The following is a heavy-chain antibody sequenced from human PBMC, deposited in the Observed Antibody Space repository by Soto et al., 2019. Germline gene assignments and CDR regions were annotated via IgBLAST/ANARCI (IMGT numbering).Heavy chain of an antibody. CDR1: RFTVSTHY. V-gene: IGHV3-53*01. CDR2: LYSDGKT. CDR3: ASRTWDFGGFDP. D-gene: IGHD3-10*01. J-gene: IGHJ5*02. Sequence: EVQLVESGGGLIQPGGSLRLSCAVSRFTVSTHYMSWVRQAPGRGLEWVSFLYSDGKTDYADSVRGRFTISRDNSKNTVYLQMNSLRAEDTAVYYCASRTWDFGGFDPWGQGTLVTVSS.